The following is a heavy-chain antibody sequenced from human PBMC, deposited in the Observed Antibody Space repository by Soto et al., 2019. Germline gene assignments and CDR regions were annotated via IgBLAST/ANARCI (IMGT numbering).Heavy chain of an antibody. Sequence: VGSLRLSCAASGFTFSSYAMSWVRQAPGKGLEWVSAISGSGDDTDYADSVKGRFTISRDNSKNTLYLRVSSLRVEDTAVYYCASSPLYYDSSGYISDYWGQGTLVTVSS. V-gene: IGHV3-23*01. D-gene: IGHD3-22*01. CDR1: GFTFSSYA. CDR2: ISGSGDDT. CDR3: ASSPLYYDSSGYISDY. J-gene: IGHJ4*02.